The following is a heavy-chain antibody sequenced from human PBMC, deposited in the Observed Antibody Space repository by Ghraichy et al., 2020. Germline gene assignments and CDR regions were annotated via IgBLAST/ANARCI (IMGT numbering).Heavy chain of an antibody. CDR2: ISGSSTYI. J-gene: IGHJ4*02. CDR1: GFTFNNYG. D-gene: IGHD4-23*01. V-gene: IGHV3-21*01. CDR3: ARGNTVADYFDF. Sequence: GGSLRLSCAASGFTFNNYGMNWVRQAPGKGLEWVSSISGSSTYIYYADSVEGRFTISRDNAENSLFLQMDSLRAEDTAVYYCARGNTVADYFDFWGQGTLVTVSS.